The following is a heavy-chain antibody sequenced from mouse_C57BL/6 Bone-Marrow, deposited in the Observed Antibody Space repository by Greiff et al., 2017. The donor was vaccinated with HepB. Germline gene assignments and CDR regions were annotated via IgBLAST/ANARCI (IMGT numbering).Heavy chain of an antibody. CDR1: GFTFSSYG. CDR2: ISSGGSYT. Sequence: EVKLVESGGDLVKPGGSLKLSCAASGFTFSSYGMSWVRQTPDKRLEWVATISSGGSYTYYPDSVKGRITISRDNAKNTLYLQMSSLKSEDTAMYYCARHVHYYGSSYRAMDYWGQGTSVTVAS. J-gene: IGHJ4*01. D-gene: IGHD1-1*01. CDR3: ARHVHYYGSSYRAMDY. V-gene: IGHV5-6*01.